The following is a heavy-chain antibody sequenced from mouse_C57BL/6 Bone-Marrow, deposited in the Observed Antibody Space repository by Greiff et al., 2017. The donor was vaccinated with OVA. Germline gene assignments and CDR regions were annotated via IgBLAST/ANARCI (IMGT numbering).Heavy chain of an antibody. D-gene: IGHD1-1*01. CDR2: IDPENGDT. V-gene: IGHV14-4*01. CDR3: TLGNSYLWAMDY. Sequence: VQLQQSGAELVRPGASVKLSCTASGFNIKDDYMHWVKQRPEQGLEWIGWIDPENGDTEYASKFQGKATITADTSSNTAYLQLSSLTSEDTAVYYCTLGNSYLWAMDYWGQGTSGTVSS. J-gene: IGHJ4*01. CDR1: GFNIKDDY.